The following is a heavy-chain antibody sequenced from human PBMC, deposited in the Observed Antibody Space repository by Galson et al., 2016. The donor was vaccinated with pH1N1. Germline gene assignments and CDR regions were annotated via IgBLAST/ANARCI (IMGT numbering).Heavy chain of an antibody. CDR2: INQSGST. Sequence: SETLSLTCAVYGGSFSDYFWRWVRQPPGKGLEWIGEINQSGSTHYNPTLKSRVTISEDTSRNQLSLKLSSVTAADTAVYYCARWEIITVTKFDYWGQGTLVTVSS. CDR3: ARWEIITVTKFDY. D-gene: IGHD4-17*01. J-gene: IGHJ4*02. V-gene: IGHV4-34*01. CDR1: GGSFSDYF.